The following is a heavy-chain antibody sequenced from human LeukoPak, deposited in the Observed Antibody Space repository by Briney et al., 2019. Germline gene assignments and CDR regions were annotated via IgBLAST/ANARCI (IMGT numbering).Heavy chain of an antibody. D-gene: IGHD5-18*01. J-gene: IGHJ4*02. Sequence: GGSLRLSCAASGFIFSNYAIHWVRQAPGKGLEWVAVISYDGSKKSYADSVKGRFTISRDNSKNTLYLQMNSLRAEDTAVYYCAKGERGYSYGCLDYWGQGTLVTVSS. CDR2: ISYDGSKK. V-gene: IGHV3-30*04. CDR1: GFIFSNYA. CDR3: AKGERGYSYGCLDY.